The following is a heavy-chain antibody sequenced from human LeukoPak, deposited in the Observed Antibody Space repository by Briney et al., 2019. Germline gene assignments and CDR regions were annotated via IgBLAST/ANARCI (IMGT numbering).Heavy chain of an antibody. Sequence: GGSLRLSCVASGFTFGSYWMTWVRQAPGKGLEWVANIQPDGSQGSYVDSVKGRFIISRDNAKKSLYPQMNSLRAEDTAVYYCTRDPLYGALDSWGQGTLVTVSS. CDR3: TRDPLYGALDS. CDR1: GFTFGSYW. J-gene: IGHJ4*02. D-gene: IGHD4-17*01. V-gene: IGHV3-7*01. CDR2: IQPDGSQG.